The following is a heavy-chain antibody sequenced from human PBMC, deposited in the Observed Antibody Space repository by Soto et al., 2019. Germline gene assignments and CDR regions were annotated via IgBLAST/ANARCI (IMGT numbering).Heavy chain of an antibody. V-gene: IGHV4-4*02. Sequence: QVHLQESGPGLVKPSGTLSLTCAVSGDSISSGNWWSWVRQPPGKGLELIGEIYYSGTTNYNPSLKGRIRISVDKSENQFSLKLTSVTAADTGVYYCARRGSHFDYWGQGTLVTVSS. J-gene: IGHJ4*02. CDR1: GDSISSGNW. CDR3: ARRGSHFDY. CDR2: IYYSGTT.